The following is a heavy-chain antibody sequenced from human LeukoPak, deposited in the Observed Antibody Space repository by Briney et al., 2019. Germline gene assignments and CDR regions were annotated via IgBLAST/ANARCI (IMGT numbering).Heavy chain of an antibody. CDR3: AKTPTALVRGGYYFDN. D-gene: IGHD6-6*01. CDR2: INHSGST. Sequence: SETLSLTCAVYGGSFSGYYWSWIRQPPGKGLEWIGEINHSGSTDYNPSLKSRVTISVDTSKNQFSLKLNSVTAADTAVYYYAKTPTALVRGGYYFDNWGQGTLVTVSS. CDR1: GGSFSGYY. V-gene: IGHV4-34*01. J-gene: IGHJ4*02.